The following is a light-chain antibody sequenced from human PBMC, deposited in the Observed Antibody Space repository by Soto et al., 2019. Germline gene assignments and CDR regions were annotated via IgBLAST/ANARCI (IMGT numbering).Light chain of an antibody. CDR1: SSDVGAYNY. CDR2: DVS. J-gene: IGLJ1*01. Sequence: QSVLTQPASVSGSHGQSITISCNGTSSDVGAYNYDSWYQQYPGEAPKVIIYDVSHRPAGVSNRFSGSKSGNTASLTISGLQTQYEADYYCSSYTSATTYVFGTGTKVTVL. CDR3: SSYTSATTYV. V-gene: IGLV2-14*01.